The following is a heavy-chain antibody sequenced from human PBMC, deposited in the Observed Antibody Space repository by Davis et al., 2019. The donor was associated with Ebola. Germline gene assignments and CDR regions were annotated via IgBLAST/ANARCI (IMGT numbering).Heavy chain of an antibody. CDR2: INAGNGNT. Sequence: ASVKVSCKASGYTFSTYAMHWVRQAPGQRLEWMGWINAGNGNTKYSQELQGRVSIIRDTSASTAYMELSSLGSEDTAVYYCARDWCSSATCYAGYYNGMDVWGQGTTVTVSS. CDR1: GYTFSTYA. D-gene: IGHD2-2*01. V-gene: IGHV1-3*01. J-gene: IGHJ6*02. CDR3: ARDWCSSATCYAGYYNGMDV.